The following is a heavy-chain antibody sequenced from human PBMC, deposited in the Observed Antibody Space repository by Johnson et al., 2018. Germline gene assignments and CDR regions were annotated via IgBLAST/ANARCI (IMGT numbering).Heavy chain of an antibody. D-gene: IGHD3-10*01. V-gene: IGHV3-30*18. Sequence: QVQLVQSGGGLVQPGGSLRLSCVASGFTFSSFSMNWVRQAPGKGLDWVAVISYDGSNKYYADSVKGRFTISRGNSKNRLYLQMNSLRAEDTAVYYCAKDHIWFGDYYYYYMDVWGKGTTVTVSS. CDR2: ISYDGSNK. CDR1: GFTFSSFS. CDR3: AKDHIWFGDYYYYYMDV. J-gene: IGHJ6*03.